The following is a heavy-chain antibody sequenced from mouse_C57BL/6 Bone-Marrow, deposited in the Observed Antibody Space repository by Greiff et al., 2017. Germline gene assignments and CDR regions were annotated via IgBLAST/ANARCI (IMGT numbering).Heavy chain of an antibody. CDR3: ARYYGHWYFDV. V-gene: IGHV1-63*01. CDR1: EYTFTNYW. CDR2: IYPGGGYT. D-gene: IGHD1-2*01. Sequence: VQLQQSGAELVRPGTSVKMSCKASEYTFTNYWIGWAKQRPGHGLEWIGDIYPGGGYTNSNEKFKGKATLTADKSSSTAYMQFSSLTSEDSAIYYCARYYGHWYFDVWGTGTTVTVSS. J-gene: IGHJ1*03.